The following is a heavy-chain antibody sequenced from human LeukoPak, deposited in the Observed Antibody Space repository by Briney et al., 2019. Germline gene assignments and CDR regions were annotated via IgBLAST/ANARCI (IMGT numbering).Heavy chain of an antibody. CDR1: GFTFTDYW. CDR3: ARAGAYRFDN. CDR2: INTDTRGT. V-gene: IGHV3-74*01. J-gene: IGHJ4*02. Sequence: PGGSLRLSCAASGFTFTDYWTHWVRQVPGKGLVWVSIINTDTRGTYYADSVKGRFTISRDNAKSTLYLQMDSLRAEDTAVYYCARAGAYRFDNWGQGTLVTVSS. D-gene: IGHD3-16*01.